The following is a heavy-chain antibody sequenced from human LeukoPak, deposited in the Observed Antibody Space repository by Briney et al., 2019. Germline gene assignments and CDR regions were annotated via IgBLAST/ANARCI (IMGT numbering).Heavy chain of an antibody. Sequence: GGSLRLSCAASGFTFSSYAMSWVRQAPGKGLEWVSGITSSGDSTYYADSVKGRFTISRDNSKNTLYLQMNSLRAEDTAVYWAVAGTTYWGQGTLVTASS. D-gene: IGHD6-19*01. CDR3: VAGTTY. V-gene: IGHV3-23*01. J-gene: IGHJ4*02. CDR1: GFTFSSYA. CDR2: ITSSGDST.